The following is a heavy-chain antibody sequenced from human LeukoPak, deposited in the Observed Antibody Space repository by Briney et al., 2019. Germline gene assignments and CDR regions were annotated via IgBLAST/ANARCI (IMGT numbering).Heavy chain of an antibody. V-gene: IGHV6-1*01. CDR3: AREVGNVFGY. CDR1: GDSVSRNTAA. CDR2: TYYTSKWYH. J-gene: IGHJ4*02. Sequence: SQTLSLTCGISGDSVSRNTAAWNWIRQSPSRRLEWLGRTYYTSKWYHDYALSVKSRITINPDTSKNQVSLQLNSVSPEDTAVYYCAREVGNVFGYWGQGTLVTVSS. D-gene: IGHD3-22*01.